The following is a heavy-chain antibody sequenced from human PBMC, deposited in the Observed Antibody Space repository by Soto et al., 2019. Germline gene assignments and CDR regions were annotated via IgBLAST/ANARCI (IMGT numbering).Heavy chain of an antibody. V-gene: IGHV3-33*01. J-gene: IGHJ6*02. CDR2: IWYDGSNK. Sequence: PGGSLRLSCAASGFTFSSYGMHWVRQAPGKGLEWVAVIWYDGSNKYYADSVKGRFTISRDNSKNTLYLQMNSLRAEDTAVYYCARRYNWNDGDYYFGMEVWGQGTTVTVSS. CDR3: ARRYNWNDGDYYFGMEV. CDR1: GFTFSSYG. D-gene: IGHD1-20*01.